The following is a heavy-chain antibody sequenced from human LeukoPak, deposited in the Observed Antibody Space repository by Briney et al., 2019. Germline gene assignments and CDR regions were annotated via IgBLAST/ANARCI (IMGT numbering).Heavy chain of an antibody. J-gene: IGHJ4*02. CDR1: GFTFSGSG. CDR2: IRSKANSYAT. Sequence: PGGSLKLSCAASGFTFSGSGMHWVRQASGKGLEWVGRIRSKANSYATAYAASVKGRFTVSRDDSKNTAYLQMNSLKTEDTAVYYCTRPEDYWGQGTLVTVSS. CDR3: TRPEDY. V-gene: IGHV3-73*01.